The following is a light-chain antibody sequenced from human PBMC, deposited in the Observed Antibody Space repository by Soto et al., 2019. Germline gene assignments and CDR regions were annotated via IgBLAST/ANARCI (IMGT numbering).Light chain of an antibody. CDR2: TAS. J-gene: IGKJ4*01. V-gene: IGKV3-20*01. CDR1: QSVSSY. Sequence: DIVLTQSPATLSSSPGDRATITCRASQSVSSYLAWYQQKPGKAPQLLIYTASTIDTGIADRFSGSGSGTEFTLTISRLEAEDFAVYHCQQYGYSIAFGGGTKVDIK. CDR3: QQYGYSIA.